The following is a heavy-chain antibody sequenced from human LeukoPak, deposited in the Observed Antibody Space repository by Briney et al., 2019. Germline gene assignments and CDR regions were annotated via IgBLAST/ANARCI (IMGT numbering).Heavy chain of an antibody. Sequence: ASVKVSCKASGGTFSSYAISWVRQATGQGLEWMGWMNPNSGNTGYAQKFQGRVTMTRNTSISTAYMELSSLRSEDTAVYYCARVGSTRGRRGGLDYWGQGTLVTVSS. CDR3: ARVGSTRGRRGGLDY. V-gene: IGHV1-8*02. CDR2: MNPNSGNT. D-gene: IGHD2-2*01. J-gene: IGHJ4*02. CDR1: GGTFSSYA.